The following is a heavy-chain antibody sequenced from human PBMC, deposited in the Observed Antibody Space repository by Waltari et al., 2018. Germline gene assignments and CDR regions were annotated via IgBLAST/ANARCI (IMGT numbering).Heavy chain of an antibody. CDR2: INSDGSTI. CDR1: GFTFSSYW. D-gene: IGHD3-9*01. Sequence: EVQLEESGGGLVQPGGSLRLSCAASGFTFSSYWMHWVRQAPGKGLVGVSSINSDGSTISYADSVKGRFTISRDNAKNTLYLQMNSLSAEDTAVYYCASAYYDILDWGQGTLVTVSS. V-gene: IGHV3-74*01. CDR3: ASAYYDILD. J-gene: IGHJ4*02.